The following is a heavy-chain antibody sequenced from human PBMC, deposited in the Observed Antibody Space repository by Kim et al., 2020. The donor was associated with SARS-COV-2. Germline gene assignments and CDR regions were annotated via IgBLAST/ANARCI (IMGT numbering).Heavy chain of an antibody. CDR3: ARWTLYGSGTDDFDY. CDR1: GFTFSSYS. Sequence: GGSLRLSCAASGFTFSSYSMNWVRQAPGKGLEWVSYISSSSSTIYYADSVKGRFTISRDNAKNSLYLQMNSLRDEDTAVYYCARWTLYGSGTDDFDYWGQGTLVTVSS. D-gene: IGHD3-10*01. CDR2: ISSSSSTI. V-gene: IGHV3-48*02. J-gene: IGHJ4*02.